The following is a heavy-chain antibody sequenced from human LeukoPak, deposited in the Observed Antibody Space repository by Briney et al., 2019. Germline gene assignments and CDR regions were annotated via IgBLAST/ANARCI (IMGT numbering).Heavy chain of an antibody. J-gene: IGHJ3*02. CDR3: VRDKYDSNRSPSDI. CDR1: GFNFISYG. D-gene: IGHD3-22*01. CDR2: ISGSGTRT. V-gene: IGHV3-23*01. Sequence: GGSLRLSCEVSGFNFISYGMSWVRQAPGKGLEWVSLISGSGTRTDYAGSVKGRFTISRDNSKNTVYLQMDSLGAEDTAVYYCVRDKYDSNRSPSDIWGQGTKVTVSS.